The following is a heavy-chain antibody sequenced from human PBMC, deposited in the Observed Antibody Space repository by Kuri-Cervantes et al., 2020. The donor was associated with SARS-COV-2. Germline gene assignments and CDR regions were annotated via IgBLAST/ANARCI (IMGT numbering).Heavy chain of an antibody. CDR3: ARQAPLQQLALDY. V-gene: IGHV4-59*08. CDR1: GCSISSYY. CDR2: IHYSGST. Sequence: SETLSLTCTVSGCSISSYYLSWIRQPPGKGLEWIGYIHYSGSTNYNPSLKSRVTISVDTSKNQFSLKLSSVTAADTAVYYCARQAPLQQLALDYWGQGTLVTVSS. D-gene: IGHD6-13*01. J-gene: IGHJ4*02.